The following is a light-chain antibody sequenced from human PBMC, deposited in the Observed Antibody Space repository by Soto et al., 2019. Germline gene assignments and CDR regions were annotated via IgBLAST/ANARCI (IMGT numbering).Light chain of an antibody. V-gene: IGLV2-8*01. CDR2: EAS. J-gene: IGLJ1*01. CDR1: SSDVGTYIY. CDR3: GSYAGGNNPYV. Sequence: QSALTQPPSASGSPGQSVTISCTGISSDVGTYIYVSWYQHHPGKAPKLIIYEASKRPSGVPDRFSGSKSGDTASLTVSGLQAEDEADYYGGSYAGGNNPYVFGSGTKLTVL.